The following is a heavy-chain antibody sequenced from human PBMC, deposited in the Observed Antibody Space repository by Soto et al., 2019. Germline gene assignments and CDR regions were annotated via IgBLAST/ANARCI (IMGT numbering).Heavy chain of an antibody. CDR3: ARYCSGGSCYSRAFDI. CDR1: GGSIISSHW. J-gene: IGHJ3*02. Sequence: PSETLSLTCAVSGGSIISSHWWTWVRQSPGKGLEWVGEIYHNGTTNYNPSFKSRLTISVDTSRNQFSLNLNPVTARDTATYFCARYCSGGSCYSRAFDIWGQGTMVT. CDR2: IYHNGTT. D-gene: IGHD2-15*01. V-gene: IGHV4-4*02.